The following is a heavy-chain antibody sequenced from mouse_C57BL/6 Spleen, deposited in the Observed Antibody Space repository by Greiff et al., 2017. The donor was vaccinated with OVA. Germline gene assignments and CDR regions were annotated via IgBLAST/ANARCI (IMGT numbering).Heavy chain of an antibody. CDR3: ARTLDFPAMDY. CDR1: GFSLTSYG. Sequence: VKVVESGPGLVQPSQSLSITCTVSGFSLTSYGVHWVRQSPGKGLEWLGVIWSGGSTDYNAAFISSLSISTDKSKSQVFLRMNSRQADDTAIYYCARTLDFPAMDYWGQGTSVTVSS. V-gene: IGHV2-2*01. CDR2: IWSGGST. J-gene: IGHJ4*01.